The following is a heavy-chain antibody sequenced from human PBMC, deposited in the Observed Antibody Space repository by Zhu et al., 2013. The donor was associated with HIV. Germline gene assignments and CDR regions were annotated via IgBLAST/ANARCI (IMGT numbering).Heavy chain of an antibody. J-gene: IGHJ6*02. CDR1: GYTFTSYD. CDR3: ARSTVTEFYYYYGMDV. Sequence: QVQLVQSGAEVKKPGASVKVSCKASGYTFTSYDINWVRQATGQGLEWMGWMNPNSGNTGYAQKFQGRVTMTRNTSISTAYMELSSLRSEDTAVYYCARSTVTEFYYYYGMDVWGQGTTVTVSS. D-gene: IGHD4-17*01. V-gene: IGHV1-8*01. CDR2: MNPNSGNT.